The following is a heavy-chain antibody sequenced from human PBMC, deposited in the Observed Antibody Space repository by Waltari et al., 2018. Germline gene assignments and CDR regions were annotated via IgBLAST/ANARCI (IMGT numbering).Heavy chain of an antibody. D-gene: IGHD2-8*01. Sequence: EVQLVESGGGLVKPGGSLRLSCAASGFTFSSHSMNWVRQAPGKGLEWVSSISSSSSYIYYADSVKGRFTISRDNAKNSLYLQMNSLRAEDTAVYYCARDLMSSSAFDIWGQGTMVTVSS. V-gene: IGHV3-21*01. CDR3: ARDLMSSSAFDI. CDR2: ISSSSSYI. CDR1: GFTFSSHS. J-gene: IGHJ3*02.